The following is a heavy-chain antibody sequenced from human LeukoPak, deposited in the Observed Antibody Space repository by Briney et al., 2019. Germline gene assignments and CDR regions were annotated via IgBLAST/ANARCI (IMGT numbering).Heavy chain of an antibody. Sequence: ASVKVSCKASGYTFTGYYMHWVRQAPGQGLEWMGWINPNSGGTDYAQKFQGRVTMTRDTSIGTAYMELSRMRSDDTAVYYCAREGFHYTTLGAYDIWGQGTVVTVSS. CDR3: AREGFHYTTLGAYDI. D-gene: IGHD3-3*01. J-gene: IGHJ3*02. CDR2: INPNSGGT. V-gene: IGHV1-2*02. CDR1: GYTFTGYY.